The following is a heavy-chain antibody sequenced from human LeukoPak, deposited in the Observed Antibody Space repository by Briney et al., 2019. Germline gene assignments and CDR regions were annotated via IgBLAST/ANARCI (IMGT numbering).Heavy chain of an antibody. Sequence: PGGSLRLSCAASGFTFSSYAMHWVRQAPGKGLEWVAVISYDGSNKYYADSVKGRFTISRDNSKNTLYLQMNSLRAEDTAVYYCARDSGYSGYVGCFDPWGQGTLVTVSS. V-gene: IGHV3-30*04. CDR2: ISYDGSNK. D-gene: IGHD5-12*01. J-gene: IGHJ5*02. CDR1: GFTFSSYA. CDR3: ARDSGYSGYVGCFDP.